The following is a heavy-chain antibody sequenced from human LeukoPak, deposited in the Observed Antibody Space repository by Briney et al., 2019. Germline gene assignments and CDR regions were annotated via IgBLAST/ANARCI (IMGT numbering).Heavy chain of an antibody. V-gene: IGHV3-21*01. CDR1: GFTFSSYS. CDR2: ISSSSSYI. D-gene: IGHD4-23*01. Sequence: GGSLRLSCAASGFTFSSYSMNWVRQAPGKGLEWVSSISSSSSYIYYADSVKGRFTISRDNAKNSLYLQMNSLRAEDTAVYYCAALWGAVAHPDYWGQGTLVTVSS. CDR3: AALWGAVAHPDY. J-gene: IGHJ4*02.